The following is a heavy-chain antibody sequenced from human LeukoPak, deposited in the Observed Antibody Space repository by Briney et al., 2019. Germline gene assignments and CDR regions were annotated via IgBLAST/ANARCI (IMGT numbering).Heavy chain of an antibody. D-gene: IGHD1-26*01. CDR1: GFTFGDYA. CDR3: TSESYPPIVDY. J-gene: IGHJ4*02. Sequence: GGSLRLSCTASGFTFGDYAMSWVRQAPGKGLEWVGFIRSKAYGGTTEYAASVKGRFTISRDDSKSIAYLQMNSLKTEDTAVYYCTSESYPPIVDYWGQGTLVTVSS. CDR2: IRSKAYGGTT. V-gene: IGHV3-49*04.